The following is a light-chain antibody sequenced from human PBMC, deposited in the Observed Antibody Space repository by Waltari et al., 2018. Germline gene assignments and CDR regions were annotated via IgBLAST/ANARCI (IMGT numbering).Light chain of an antibody. Sequence: TVLTQSPGTLSLSPGERVTLSCRASQSVSSSSLAWYQLKSGQAPRLLIYGASSRATGIPDRFSGSGSGTDFTLTISRLEPEDFAVYYCQQYGSSPWTFGQGTKVEVK. J-gene: IGKJ1*01. CDR1: QSVSSSS. CDR3: QQYGSSPWT. V-gene: IGKV3-20*01. CDR2: GAS.